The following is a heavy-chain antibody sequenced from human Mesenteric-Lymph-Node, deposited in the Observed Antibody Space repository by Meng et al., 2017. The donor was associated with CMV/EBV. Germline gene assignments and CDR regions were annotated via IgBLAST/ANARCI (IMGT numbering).Heavy chain of an antibody. J-gene: IGHJ5*02. D-gene: IGHD6-13*01. CDR1: GGTISSYT. CDR3: AGGIAAAGSRWFDP. CDR2: ITPILGIA. Sequence: QVQLVQSGAEVKKLGSSVKVTSKAPGGTISSYTISWVRQAPGQGLEWMGRITPILGIANYAQKFQGRVTITADKSTSTAYMELSSLRSEDTAVYYCAGGIAAAGSRWFDPWGQGTLVTVSS. V-gene: IGHV1-69*02.